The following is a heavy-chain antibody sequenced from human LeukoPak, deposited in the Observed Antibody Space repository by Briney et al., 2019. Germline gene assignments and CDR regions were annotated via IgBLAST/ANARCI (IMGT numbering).Heavy chain of an antibody. V-gene: IGHV3-7*01. J-gene: IGHJ4*02. D-gene: IGHD5-18*01. CDR3: ARDLAYSRLDY. Sequence: GRSLRLSCAVTGLTFSSSWMDWVRQAPGKGLEWVASINPDGNKKYSADSVKGRFTISRDNAENSLYLQMNSLRVEDTAFYYCARDLAYSRLDYWGQGMLVTVSS. CDR1: GLTFSSSW. CDR2: INPDGNKK.